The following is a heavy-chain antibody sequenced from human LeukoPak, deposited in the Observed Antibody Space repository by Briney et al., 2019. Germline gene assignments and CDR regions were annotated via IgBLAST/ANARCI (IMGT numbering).Heavy chain of an antibody. CDR3: AKDRDYGSGSNYYFDY. CDR2: ISDSGRSM. CDR1: GFTFRSYS. D-gene: IGHD3-10*01. J-gene: IGHJ4*02. Sequence: GGSLRLSCAASGFTFRSYSMSWVRQAPGKGLEWVSSISDSGRSMDYADSVKGRFTISRDNSKNTLYLQMNSLRAEDTAVYYCAKDRDYGSGSNYYFDYWGQGTLVTVAS. V-gene: IGHV3-21*01.